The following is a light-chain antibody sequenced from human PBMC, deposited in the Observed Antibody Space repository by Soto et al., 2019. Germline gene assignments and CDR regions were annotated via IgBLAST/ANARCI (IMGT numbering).Light chain of an antibody. V-gene: IGLV2-23*02. CDR3: GSYAGGNTFV. CDR1: TNDVATYNL. Sequence: QSALTQPASVSGSPGQSITISCTGTTNDVATYNLVSWHQRHPGKAPRVIIYEVFKRPSGVSNRFSGSKSGNTASLTISVLHAEDEAEYFCGSYAGGNTFVFGGGTKLTVL. CDR2: EVF. J-gene: IGLJ2*01.